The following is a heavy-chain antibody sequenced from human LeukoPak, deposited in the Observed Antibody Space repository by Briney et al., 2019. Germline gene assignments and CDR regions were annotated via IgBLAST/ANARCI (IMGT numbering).Heavy chain of an antibody. CDR1: GFTFSSYG. J-gene: IGHJ5*02. Sequence: PGRSLRLSCAASGFTFSSYGMHWVRQAPGKGLEWVAVIWYDGSNKYYADSVKGRFTISRGNSKNTLYLQMNSLRAEDTAVYYCARESYGDYVGYWFDPWGQGTLVTVSS. CDR2: IWYDGSNK. D-gene: IGHD4-17*01. V-gene: IGHV3-33*01. CDR3: ARESYGDYVGYWFDP.